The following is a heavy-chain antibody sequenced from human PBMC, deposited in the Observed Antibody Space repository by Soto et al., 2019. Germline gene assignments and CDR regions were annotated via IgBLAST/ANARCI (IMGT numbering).Heavy chain of an antibody. CDR1: GGSTSSDNY. V-gene: IGHV4-59*01. CDR2: IYYSGST. D-gene: IGHD2-15*01. Sequence: PSETLSLTCTVSGGSTSSDNYWSWIRQPPGKGLEWIGHIYYSGSTNYNPSLKSRVTISVDTSKNQFSLKLSSVTAADTAVYYCARDRGYCSGGSCYFLTWFDPWGQGTLVTVSS. CDR3: ARDRGYCSGGSCYFLTWFDP. J-gene: IGHJ5*02.